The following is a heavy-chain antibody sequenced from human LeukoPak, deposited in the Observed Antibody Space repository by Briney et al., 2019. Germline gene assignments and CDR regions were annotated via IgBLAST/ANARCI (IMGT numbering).Heavy chain of an antibody. CDR3: ARRAGRDGYKFDYYGMDV. D-gene: IGHD5-24*01. CDR2: IYPGDSDT. Sequence: GESLKISCKGSGYSFTSYWIGWVRQMPGKGLEWMGIIYPGDSDTRYSPSFQGQVTISADKSISTAYLQWSSLKASDTAMYYCARRAGRDGYKFDYYGMDVWGQGTTVTVSS. V-gene: IGHV5-51*01. CDR1: GYSFTSYW. J-gene: IGHJ6*02.